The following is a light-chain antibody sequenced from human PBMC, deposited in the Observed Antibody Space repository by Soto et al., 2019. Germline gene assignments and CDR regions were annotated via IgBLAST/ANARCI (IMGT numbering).Light chain of an antibody. J-gene: IGKJ1*01. CDR1: QSVSSSY. V-gene: IGKV3-20*01. Sequence: EIVLTQSPGTLSLSPGERATLSCRASQSVSSSYLAWYQQKPGQAPRLLIYGASSGATGIPDRFSGSGSGTDFTLTISRLEPEDFAVYYCQQYVSSTETFGQGTKVEIK. CDR3: QQYVSSTET. CDR2: GAS.